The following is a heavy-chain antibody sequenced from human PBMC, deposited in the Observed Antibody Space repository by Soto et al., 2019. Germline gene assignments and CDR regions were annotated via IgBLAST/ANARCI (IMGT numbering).Heavy chain of an antibody. CDR2: IIPILGIA. CDR3: AGRDCTNGVCYYYYMDV. CDR1: GGTFSSYT. V-gene: IGHV1-69*02. D-gene: IGHD2-8*01. J-gene: IGHJ6*03. Sequence: ASVKVSCKASGGTFSSYTISWVRQAPGQGLEWMGRIIPILGIANYAQKFQGRVTITADKSTSTAYMELSSLRSEDTAVYYCAGRDCTNGVCYYYYMDVWGKGTTVTVSS.